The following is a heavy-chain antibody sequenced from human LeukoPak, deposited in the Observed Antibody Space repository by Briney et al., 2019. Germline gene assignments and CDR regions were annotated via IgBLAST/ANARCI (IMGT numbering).Heavy chain of an antibody. CDR1: GLTFSSYA. D-gene: IGHD6-13*01. Sequence: GGSLRLSCAASGLTFSSYAMGRVRQAPGKGLEWVSAISGSGSNIYYADSVKGRFTISRDNSKNTVYLQMNSLRAEDTAVYYCAKDRYSSNWLGAFDYWGQGTLVTVSS. CDR3: AKDRYSSNWLGAFDY. CDR2: ISGSGSNI. V-gene: IGHV3-23*01. J-gene: IGHJ4*02.